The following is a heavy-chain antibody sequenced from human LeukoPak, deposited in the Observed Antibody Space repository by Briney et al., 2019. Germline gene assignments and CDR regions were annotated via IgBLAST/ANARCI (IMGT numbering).Heavy chain of an antibody. J-gene: IGHJ6*03. CDR1: GFTVSSNY. CDR2: IYSGGST. V-gene: IGHV3-53*01. D-gene: IGHD6-19*01. Sequence: GGSLRLSCAASGFTVSSNYMSWVRQAPGKGLEWVSVIYSGGSTYYADSVKGRFTISRDNSKNTLYLQMNSLRAEDTAVYYCAKDGRIGYSSGQRGYYYYYMDVWGKGTTVTVSS. CDR3: AKDGRIGYSSGQRGYYYYYMDV.